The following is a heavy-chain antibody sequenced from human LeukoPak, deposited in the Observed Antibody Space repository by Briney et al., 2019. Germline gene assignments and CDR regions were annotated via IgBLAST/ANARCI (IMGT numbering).Heavy chain of an antibody. CDR1: GFTFNNYA. V-gene: IGHV3-23*01. D-gene: IGHD6-13*01. Sequence: SGGSLRLSCAASGFTFNNYAMTWVRQAPGKGLEWVTTITGSGASTYSADSVRGRFTISRDNSKSTLFLQMNSLRADDTAVYYCARNQDSSWYYYYMDVWGIGTMVTVSS. CDR2: ITGSGAST. J-gene: IGHJ6*03. CDR3: ARNQDSSWYYYYMDV.